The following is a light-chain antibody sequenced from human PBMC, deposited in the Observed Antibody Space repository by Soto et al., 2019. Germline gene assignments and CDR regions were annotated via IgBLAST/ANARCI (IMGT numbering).Light chain of an antibody. CDR2: AAS. Sequence: DFQMTQSPSSLSASVGDRVTIACRASQSVSSYLSWYQQKPGKAPKLLIYAASSLQSGVPSRFSGSGSGTDFTLTISSLQPEDFATYYCQQSCSTPTFGQGTKVEIK. J-gene: IGKJ1*01. V-gene: IGKV1-39*01. CDR3: QQSCSTPT. CDR1: QSVSSY.